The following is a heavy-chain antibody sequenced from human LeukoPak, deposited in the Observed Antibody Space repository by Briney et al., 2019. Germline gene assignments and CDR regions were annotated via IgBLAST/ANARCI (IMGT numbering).Heavy chain of an antibody. J-gene: IGHJ4*02. D-gene: IGHD3-3*01. V-gene: IGHV3-48*03. CDR1: GFTFSSYE. Sequence: GGSLRLSCAASGFTFSSYEMNWVRQAPGKGLEWVSYISSSGSTTYYADPVKGRFTISRDNAKNSLYLQMNSLRAEDTAVYYCAREPYDFWSASTRLYYFDYWGQGTLVTVSS. CDR2: ISSSGSTT. CDR3: AREPYDFWSASTRLYYFDY.